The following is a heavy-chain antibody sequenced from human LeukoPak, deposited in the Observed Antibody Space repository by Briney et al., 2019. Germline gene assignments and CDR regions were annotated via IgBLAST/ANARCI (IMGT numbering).Heavy chain of an antibody. CDR1: GFTLSAYE. CDR3: ASRRVAVPSTRAFDY. V-gene: IGHV3-48*03. J-gene: IGHJ4*02. D-gene: IGHD5/OR15-5a*01. Sequence: GGSLRLSCAASGFTLSAYEMNWVRQAPGKGLEWVSCISGPSTYYADSVKGRFTISTDSAKNSLYLQMNSLRAEDTALYYCASRRVAVPSTRAFDYWGQGTLVTVSS. CDR2: ISGPST.